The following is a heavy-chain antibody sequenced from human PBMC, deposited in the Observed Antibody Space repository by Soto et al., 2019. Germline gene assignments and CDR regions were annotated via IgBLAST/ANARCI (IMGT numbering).Heavy chain of an antibody. Sequence: QVQLVESGGGVVQPGTSLRLSCAASEFTFSNYGIHWVRQAPGKGLEWVAVISFDGTKKYYAGSVKGRFASSRDNSKNTVYLEMNSLRVEDTAVYYCAKDFAVVTGKDFYYAMDVWGQGTMVTVSS. CDR2: ISFDGTKK. CDR3: AKDFAVVTGKDFYYAMDV. J-gene: IGHJ6*02. D-gene: IGHD2-21*02. CDR1: EFTFSNYG. V-gene: IGHV3-30*18.